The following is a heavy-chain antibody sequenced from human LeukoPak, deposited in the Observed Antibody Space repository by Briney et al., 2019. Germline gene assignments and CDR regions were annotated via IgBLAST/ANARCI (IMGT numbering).Heavy chain of an antibody. CDR1: GYSISSGYY. CDR3: AREGYDFWSGYPYNWFDP. J-gene: IGHJ5*02. D-gene: IGHD3-3*01. Sequence: SETLSLTCTVSGYSISSGYYWGWIRQPPGKGLEWIGSIYHSGSTYYNPSLKSRVTISVDRSKNQFSLKLSSVTAADTAVYYCAREGYDFWSGYPYNWFDPWGQGTLVTVSS. V-gene: IGHV4-38-2*02. CDR2: IYHSGST.